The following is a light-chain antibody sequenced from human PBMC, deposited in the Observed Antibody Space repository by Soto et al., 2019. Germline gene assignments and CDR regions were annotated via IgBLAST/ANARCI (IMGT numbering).Light chain of an antibody. CDR2: HAS. V-gene: IGKV3-11*01. CDR1: QSVGTF. CDR3: QQRSNWPPLFT. J-gene: IGKJ3*01. Sequence: EIVLTQSPATLSLSPGERATLSCRASQSVGTFLAWYQQKPGQAPRLLIYHASSRATGIPARFSGSGSGTDFTLTISSLEPEDFAVYYCQQRSNWPPLFTFGPGTIVDIK.